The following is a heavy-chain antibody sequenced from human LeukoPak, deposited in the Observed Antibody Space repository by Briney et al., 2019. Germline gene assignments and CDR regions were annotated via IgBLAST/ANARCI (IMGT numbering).Heavy chain of an antibody. Sequence: GGSLRLSCAASGFTVSTNYVSWVRQAPGKGLEWVSVIYRGGGTAYADSVKDRFTISRDNFKNMVYLHLNSLKAEDTAVYYCARDVIYDSEIYSYGDCLGQGTLVTVSS. CDR2: IYRGGGT. V-gene: IGHV3-66*01. J-gene: IGHJ4*02. CDR1: GFTVSTNY. D-gene: IGHD3-16*01. CDR3: ARDVIYDSEIYSYGDC.